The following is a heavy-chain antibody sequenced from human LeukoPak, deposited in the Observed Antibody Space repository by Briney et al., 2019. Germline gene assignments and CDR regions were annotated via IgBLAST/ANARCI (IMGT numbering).Heavy chain of an antibody. J-gene: IGHJ6*04. CDR1: GSAFSRSW. CDR2: INNDATRT. Sequence: GSLRLSCAASGSAFSRSWIHWVRQAPGKGLVWVSHINNDATRTTYADSVRGRFTISRDNAKNTVSLQMNSLRAEDTAVYYCASGGAYAMAVWGKGTTVTVSS. V-gene: IGHV3-74*01. D-gene: IGHD4-23*01. CDR3: ASGGAYAMAV.